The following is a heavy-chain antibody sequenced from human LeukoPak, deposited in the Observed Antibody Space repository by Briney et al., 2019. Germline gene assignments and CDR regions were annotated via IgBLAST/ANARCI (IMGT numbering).Heavy chain of an antibody. CDR1: GFTFSSYW. CDR2: IKQDGSEK. D-gene: IGHD1-26*01. CDR3: ARDEVGSTWRDYYYYMDV. Sequence: HSGGSLRLSCAASGFTFSSYWMSWVRQAPGKGLEWVDNIKQDGSEKYYVDSVKGRFTISRDNAKNSLYLQMNSLRAEDTAVYYCARDEVGSTWRDYYYYMDVWGKGTTDTISS. V-gene: IGHV3-7*01. J-gene: IGHJ6*03.